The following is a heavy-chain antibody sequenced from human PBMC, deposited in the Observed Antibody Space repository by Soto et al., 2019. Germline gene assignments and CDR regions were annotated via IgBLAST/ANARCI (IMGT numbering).Heavy chain of an antibody. D-gene: IGHD6-13*01. CDR3: ARDKAAAAGSYYYGMDV. CDR1: GGTFSSYA. Sequence: QVQLVQSGAEVKKPGSSVKVSCKASGGTFSSYAISWVRQAPGQGLEWMGGIIPIFGTANYAQKFQGRVTITADESTSTAYMELSSLRSEVTAVYYCARDKAAAAGSYYYGMDVWGQGTTVTVSS. V-gene: IGHV1-69*01. CDR2: IIPIFGTA. J-gene: IGHJ6*02.